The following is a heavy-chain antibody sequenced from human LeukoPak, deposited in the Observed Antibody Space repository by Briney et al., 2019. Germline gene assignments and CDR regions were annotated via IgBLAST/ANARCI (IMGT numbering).Heavy chain of an antibody. CDR1: GDSLSSSTCN. Sequence: SQTLSLTCKVSGDSLSSSTCNWSWIRQPPGKGLEWIGYISQSGNSYFTPSLKSRATISVDRSKNQFSLTLTSVTAADTAVYYCARDHRVYEAFDYWGQGTLVTVSS. CDR2: ISQSGNS. CDR3: ARDHRVYEAFDY. J-gene: IGHJ4*02. D-gene: IGHD6-13*01. V-gene: IGHV4-30-2*01.